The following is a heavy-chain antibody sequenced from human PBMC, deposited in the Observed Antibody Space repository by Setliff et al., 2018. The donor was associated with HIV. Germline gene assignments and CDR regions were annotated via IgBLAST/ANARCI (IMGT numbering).Heavy chain of an antibody. Sequence: GGSLRLSCAASGFIFSSHAMSWVRQAPGKRLEWVAAISGSGGSTYYADSVKGRFTISRDNSKNTLYLQMNSLRAADTAVYYCAKEGRATTVVTPFDFWGQGTLVTVSS. CDR1: GFIFSSHA. J-gene: IGHJ4*02. D-gene: IGHD4-17*01. V-gene: IGHV3-23*01. CDR2: ISGSGGST. CDR3: AKEGRATTVVTPFDF.